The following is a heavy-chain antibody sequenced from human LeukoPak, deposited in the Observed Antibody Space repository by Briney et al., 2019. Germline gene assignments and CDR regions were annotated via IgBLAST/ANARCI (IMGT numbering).Heavy chain of an antibody. CDR3: ARSGYTSSDPTFDY. V-gene: IGHV4-59*01. CDR2: IDYSGST. CDR1: GDSFSSYY. D-gene: IGHD6-13*01. Sequence: SETLSLTCTVSGDSFSSYYWSWIRQPPGKGLEWIGYIDYSGSTNYNPSLKSRVTMSVDTSKNQFSLNLSSVTAADTAVYHCARSGYTSSDPTFDYWGRGILVTVSS. J-gene: IGHJ4*02.